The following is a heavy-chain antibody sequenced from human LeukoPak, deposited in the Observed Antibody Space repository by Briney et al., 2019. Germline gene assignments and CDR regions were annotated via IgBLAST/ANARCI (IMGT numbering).Heavy chain of an antibody. V-gene: IGHV3-48*01. CDR2: ISSSSSTM. CDR1: GFTFSSYS. CDR3: ARDSVLYSGYETKRPFDY. Sequence: QPGGSLRLSCAASGFTFSSYSMNWVRQAPGKGLEWVSYISSSSSTMYYADSVKGRFSISRDNAKNSLYLQMNSLRAEDTAVYYCARDSVLYSGYETKRPFDYWGQGTLVTVSS. J-gene: IGHJ4*02. D-gene: IGHD5-12*01.